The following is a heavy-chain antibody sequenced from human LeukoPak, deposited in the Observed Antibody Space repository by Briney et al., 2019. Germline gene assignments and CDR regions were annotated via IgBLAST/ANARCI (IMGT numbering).Heavy chain of an antibody. J-gene: IGHJ6*03. Sequence: SETLSLTRTVSGGSISSYYWSWIRQPPGKGLEWIGYIYTSGSTNYNPSLKSRVTISVDTSKNQFSLKLSSVTAADTAVYYCARLDYYYYMDVWGKGTTVTVSS. V-gene: IGHV4-4*09. CDR2: IYTSGST. D-gene: IGHD6-6*01. CDR3: ARLDYYYYMDV. CDR1: GGSISSYY.